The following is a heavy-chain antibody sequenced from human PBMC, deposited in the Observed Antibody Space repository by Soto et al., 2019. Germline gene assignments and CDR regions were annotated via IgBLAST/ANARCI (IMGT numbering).Heavy chain of an antibody. CDR1: GYTFTGYY. Sequence: GASVKVSCKASGYTFTGYYMHWVRQAPGQGLEWMGWINPNSGGTNYAQKFQGWVTMTRDTSISTAYMELSRLRSDDTAVYYCAMGYDARQQYYYYGMDVWGQGTTVTVSS. CDR2: INPNSGGT. V-gene: IGHV1-2*04. D-gene: IGHD2-8*01. J-gene: IGHJ6*02. CDR3: AMGYDARQQYYYYGMDV.